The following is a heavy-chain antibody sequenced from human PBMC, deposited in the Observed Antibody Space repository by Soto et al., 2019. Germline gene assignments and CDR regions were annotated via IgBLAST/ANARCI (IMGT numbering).Heavy chain of an antibody. Sequence: SETLSLTCAVSGGSISSSNWWSWVRQPPGKGLEWIGEIYHSGSTNYNPSLKSRVTISVDKSKNQFSLKLSSVTAADTAVYYCARDDMARGNYYYYGMDVWGQGTTVS. J-gene: IGHJ6*02. D-gene: IGHD3-10*01. CDR1: GGSISSSNW. CDR2: IYHSGST. CDR3: ARDDMARGNYYYYGMDV. V-gene: IGHV4-4*02.